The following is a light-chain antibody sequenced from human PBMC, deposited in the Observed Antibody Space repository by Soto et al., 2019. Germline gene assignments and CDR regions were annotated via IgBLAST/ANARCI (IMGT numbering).Light chain of an antibody. CDR3: QQFIDGWT. CDR1: QDISSS. Sequence: DIQLTQSPSFLSASVGDRVTITCRASQDISSSLAWYQQKPGKAPKLLIYDASTLQTGVPSRFRGSGSGTEFTLTISGLQPDDFATYYCQQFIDGWTFGQGTKVDIK. J-gene: IGKJ1*01. CDR2: DAS. V-gene: IGKV1-9*01.